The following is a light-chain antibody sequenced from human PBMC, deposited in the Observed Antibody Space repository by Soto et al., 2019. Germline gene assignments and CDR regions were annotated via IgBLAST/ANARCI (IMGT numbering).Light chain of an antibody. CDR2: DAA. J-gene: IGKJ1*01. CDR1: QRVSSD. V-gene: IGKV3-11*01. Sequence: EIVLTQSPAILSMSPGERATLSCRASQRVSSDVAWYQQKPGQAPTRLIYDAANRATGGPARFSGSGSGTDFTLTTSSLEPEDFAVYYCQQRRYWPGTFGQGTKVEIK. CDR3: QQRRYWPGT.